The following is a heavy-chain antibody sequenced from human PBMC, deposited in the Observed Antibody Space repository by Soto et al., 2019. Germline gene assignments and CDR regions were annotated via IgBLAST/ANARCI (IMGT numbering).Heavy chain of an antibody. D-gene: IGHD6-13*01. CDR2: ISWNSGSI. Sequence: PGGSLRLSCGGSGFTFGDYALPWGRPAPGKGLGWGSGISWNSGSIGYADSVKGRFTISRDNAKNSLYLQMNSLRAEDTALYYCAKGLSGSSWIDYWGQGTLVTVSS. CDR1: GFTFGDYA. V-gene: IGHV3-9*01. CDR3: AKGLSGSSWIDY. J-gene: IGHJ4*02.